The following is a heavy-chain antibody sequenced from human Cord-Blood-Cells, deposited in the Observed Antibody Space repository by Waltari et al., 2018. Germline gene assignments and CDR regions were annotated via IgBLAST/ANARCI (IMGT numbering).Heavy chain of an antibody. J-gene: IGHJ4*02. CDR1: GGSISSYY. CDR2: IYYSGST. Sequence: QVQLQESGPGLVKPSETLSLTCTVPGGSISSYYWSWIRQPPGKGLEWIGYIYYSGSTNYNPSLKSRVTISVDTSKNQFSLKLSSVTAADTAVYYCARAPNWFDYWGQGTLVTVSS. CDR3: ARAPNWFDY. V-gene: IGHV4-59*01. D-gene: IGHD7-27*01.